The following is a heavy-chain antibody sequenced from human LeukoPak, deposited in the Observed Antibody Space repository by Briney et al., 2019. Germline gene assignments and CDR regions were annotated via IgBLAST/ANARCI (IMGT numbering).Heavy chain of an antibody. Sequence: NPSETLSLTCTVSGVSISSGGYYWNWIRQPPGKGLEWIGYIYYSGSTYYNPSLKSRVTISVDTSKNQFSLKLSSVTAADTAVYYCARELDGYYDRTYDPWGQGTLVTVSS. CDR2: IYYSGST. CDR1: GVSISSGGYY. D-gene: IGHD3-22*01. J-gene: IGHJ5*02. CDR3: ARELDGYYDRTYDP. V-gene: IGHV4-30-4*08.